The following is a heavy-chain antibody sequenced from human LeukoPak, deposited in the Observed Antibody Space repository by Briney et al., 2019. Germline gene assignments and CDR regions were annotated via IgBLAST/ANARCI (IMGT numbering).Heavy chain of an antibody. CDR2: INPSGGST. J-gene: IGHJ3*02. V-gene: IGHV1-46*01. D-gene: IGHD3-22*01. CDR1: GFTFSNSA. Sequence: ASVKVSCKASGFTFSNSAMHWVRQAPGQGLEWMGIINPSGGSTSYAQKFQGRVTMTRDMSTSTVYMELSSLRSEDTAVYYCARDFVHYYDSSGFKDLGAFDIWGQGTMVTVSS. CDR3: ARDFVHYYDSSGFKDLGAFDI.